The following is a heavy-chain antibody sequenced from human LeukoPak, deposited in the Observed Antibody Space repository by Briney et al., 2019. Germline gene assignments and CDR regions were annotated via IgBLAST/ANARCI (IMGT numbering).Heavy chain of an antibody. Sequence: GGSLRLSCGASGFTFSNYGMLWVRQAPGKGLEWVAFIRYDGNNKLYADSMKGRFTISRDNSKNTLYLHINSLRAEDTAVYYCARDGDYGGNQLPLDYWGQGTLVTVSS. CDR1: GFTFSNYG. J-gene: IGHJ4*02. CDR3: ARDGDYGGNQLPLDY. D-gene: IGHD4-23*01. V-gene: IGHV3-30*02. CDR2: IRYDGNNK.